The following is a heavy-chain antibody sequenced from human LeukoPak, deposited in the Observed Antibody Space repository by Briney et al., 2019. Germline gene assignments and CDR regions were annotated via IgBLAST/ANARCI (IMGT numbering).Heavy chain of an antibody. J-gene: IGHJ6*03. V-gene: IGHV3-66*01. CDR1: GFTFSSYA. CDR2: IYSGGST. CDR3: ARGGYYYYMDV. Sequence: PGGSLRLSCAASGFTFSSYAMSWVRQAPGKGLEWVSVIYSGGSTYYADSVKGRFTISRDNAKNSLYLQMNSLRAEDTAVYYCARGGYYYYMDVWGKGTTVTISS.